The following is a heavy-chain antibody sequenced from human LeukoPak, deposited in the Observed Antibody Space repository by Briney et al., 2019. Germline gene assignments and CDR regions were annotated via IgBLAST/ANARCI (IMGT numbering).Heavy chain of an antibody. Sequence: PSETLSLTCAVYGGSFSGYYWSWIRQPPGKGLEWIGYIYYGGSTYYNPSIKSRVTISVDTSKNQFSLKLSSVTAADTAVYYCASTKVGATISYAFDIWGQGTMVTVSS. V-gene: IGHV4-30-4*08. CDR2: IYYGGST. CDR1: GGSFSGYY. J-gene: IGHJ3*02. D-gene: IGHD1-26*01. CDR3: ASTKVGATISYAFDI.